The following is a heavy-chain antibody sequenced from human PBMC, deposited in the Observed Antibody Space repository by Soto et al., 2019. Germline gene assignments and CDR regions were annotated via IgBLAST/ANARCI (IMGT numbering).Heavy chain of an antibody. D-gene: IGHD2-21*02. Sequence: QVQLVQSGAEVKKPGASVKVSCKASGYTFTSYAMHWVRQAPGQRLEWMGWINAGNGNTKYSQKFQGRVTITRDTSASTAYMELSSLRSEDTAVYYCAGALGRDCGGDCGPDYWGQGTLVTVSS. V-gene: IGHV1-3*01. CDR1: GYTFTSYA. CDR3: AGALGRDCGGDCGPDY. J-gene: IGHJ4*02. CDR2: INAGNGNT.